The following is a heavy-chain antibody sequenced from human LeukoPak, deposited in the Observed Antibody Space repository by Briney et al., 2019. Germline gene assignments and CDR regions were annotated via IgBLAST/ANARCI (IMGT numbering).Heavy chain of an antibody. CDR3: ARVNYGSVDY. V-gene: IGHV4-61*02. D-gene: IGHD3-10*01. J-gene: IGHJ4*02. CDR2: IYTSGST. CDR1: GGSISSGSYY. Sequence: PSQTLSLTCTVSGGSISSGSYYWSWIRQPAGKGLEWIGRIYTSGSTNYNPSLKSRVTISVDTSRNQFSLKLSSVTAADTAVYYCARVNYGSVDYWGQGTLVTVSS.